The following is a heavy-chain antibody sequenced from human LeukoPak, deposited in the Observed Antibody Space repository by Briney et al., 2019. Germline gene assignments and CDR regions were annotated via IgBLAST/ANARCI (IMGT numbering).Heavy chain of an antibody. Sequence: PSETLSLTCAVYGESFSGYYWSWIRQPPGKGLEWIGEINHSGSTNYNPSLKSRVTISVDTSKNQFSLKLSSVTAADTAVYYCARGAYYYGSGSLYNWFDPWGQGTLVTVSS. D-gene: IGHD3-10*01. CDR2: INHSGST. V-gene: IGHV4-34*01. CDR1: GESFSGYY. CDR3: ARGAYYYGSGSLYNWFDP. J-gene: IGHJ5*02.